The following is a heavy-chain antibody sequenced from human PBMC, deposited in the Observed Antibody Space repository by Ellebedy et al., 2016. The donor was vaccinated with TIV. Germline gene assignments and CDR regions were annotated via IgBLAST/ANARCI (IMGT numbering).Heavy chain of an antibody. CDR2: IYYIGIT. J-gene: IGHJ4*02. CDR3: AAYYGGRFDY. V-gene: IGHV4-59*01. Sequence: MPGGSLRLSCNVSGGSISTFYWSRIRQPPGKGLEFIGYIYYIGITNYNPSLESRVAISIDTSENQFSLRLSSVTAADTAVYYCAAYYGGRFDYWGQGTLVTVSS. CDR1: GGSISTFY. D-gene: IGHD4-23*01.